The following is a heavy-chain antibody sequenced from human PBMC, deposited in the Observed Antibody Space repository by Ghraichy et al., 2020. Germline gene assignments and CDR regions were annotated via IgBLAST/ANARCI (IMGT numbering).Heavy chain of an antibody. Sequence: ASVKVSCKVSGYTLTELSMHWVRQAPGKGLEWMGGFDPEDGETIYAQKFQGRVTMTEDTSTDTAYMELSSLRSEDTAVYYCATGGGIAAAGTPLYYYYYYMDVWGKGTTVTVSS. J-gene: IGHJ6*03. D-gene: IGHD6-13*01. V-gene: IGHV1-24*01. CDR1: GYTLTELS. CDR2: FDPEDGET. CDR3: ATGGGIAAAGTPLYYYYYYMDV.